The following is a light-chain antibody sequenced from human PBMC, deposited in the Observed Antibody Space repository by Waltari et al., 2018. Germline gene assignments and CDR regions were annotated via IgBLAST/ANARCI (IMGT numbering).Light chain of an antibody. V-gene: IGLV8-61*01. J-gene: IGLJ3*02. CDR3: VLYMGSGISV. Sequence: QTVVTQEPSFSVSPGGTVTLTCGLTSGSVSTSYYPSWYQQTPGQAPRPLIYSTNTRSSGVPDRFSGFILGNKAALTITGAQADDESDYYCVLYMGSGISVFGGGTKLTVL. CDR1: SGSVSTSYY. CDR2: STN.